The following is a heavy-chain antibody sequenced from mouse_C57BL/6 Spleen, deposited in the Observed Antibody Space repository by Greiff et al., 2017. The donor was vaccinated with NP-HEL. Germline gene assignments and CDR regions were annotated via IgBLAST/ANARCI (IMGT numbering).Heavy chain of an antibody. CDR3: ARSRGLYYDYDEGYFDV. CDR1: GYTFTSYG. V-gene: IGHV1-81*01. J-gene: IGHJ1*03. D-gene: IGHD2-4*01. Sequence: QVQLQQSGAELARPGASVKLSCKASGYTFTSYGISWVKQSTGQGLEWIGEIYPRSGNTYYNEKFKGKATLTADKSSSTAYMELRSLTSEDSAVYFCARSRGLYYDYDEGYFDVWGTGTTVTVSS. CDR2: IYPRSGNT.